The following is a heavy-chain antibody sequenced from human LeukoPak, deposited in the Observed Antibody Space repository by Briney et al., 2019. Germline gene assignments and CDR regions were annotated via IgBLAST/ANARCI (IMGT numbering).Heavy chain of an antibody. CDR2: INHSGST. V-gene: IGHV4-34*01. CDR3: ARESQWLPNSPLDY. Sequence: PSETLSLTCAVYGGSFSGYYWSWIRQPPGKGLEWIGEINHSGSTNYNPSLKSRVTISVDTSENQFSLKLSSVTAADTAVYYCARESQWLPNSPLDYWGQGTLVTVSS. CDR1: GGSFSGYY. J-gene: IGHJ4*02. D-gene: IGHD3-22*01.